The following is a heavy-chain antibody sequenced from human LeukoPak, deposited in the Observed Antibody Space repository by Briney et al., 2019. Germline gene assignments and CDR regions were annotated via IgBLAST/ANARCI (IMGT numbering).Heavy chain of an antibody. CDR2: ISHSGSA. CDR3: ARQGTRLWGFLDY. Sequence: SETLSLTCAVYGESFSGYYWSWVRQPPGKGLEWVGEISHSGSASYNPSLKSRVIISADTSKNQVSLRLWSVTAADTAVYFCARQGTRLWGFLDYWGQGTLVAVSS. V-gene: IGHV4-34*01. J-gene: IGHJ4*02. D-gene: IGHD6-6*01. CDR1: GESFSGYY.